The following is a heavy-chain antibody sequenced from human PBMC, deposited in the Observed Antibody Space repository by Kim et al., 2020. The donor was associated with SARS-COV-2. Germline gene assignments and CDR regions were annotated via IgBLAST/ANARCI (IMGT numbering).Heavy chain of an antibody. CDR1: GFTFGDYA. CDR2: IRSKAYGGTT. V-gene: IGHV3-49*03. Sequence: GGSLRLSCTASGFTFGDYAMSWFRQAPGKGLEWVGFIRSKAYGGTTEYAASVKGRFTISRDDSKSIAYLQMNSLKTEDTAVYYCTREREGPYYYYYGMYVWGQGTTVTVSS. J-gene: IGHJ6*02. CDR3: TREREGPYYYYYGMYV.